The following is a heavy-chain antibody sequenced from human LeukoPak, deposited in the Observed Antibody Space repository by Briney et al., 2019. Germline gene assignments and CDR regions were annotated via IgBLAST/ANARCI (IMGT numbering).Heavy chain of an antibody. CDR1: GFTFSSHG. Sequence: PGGSLRLSCAASGFTFSSHGMHWVRQAPGKGLEWVAFIRYDGSNKYYADSVKGRFTISRDYSRNTYLQMNSLRAEDTAVYYCARSELGDYGDPLDYWGQGTLVTVSS. D-gene: IGHD4-17*01. CDR2: IRYDGSNK. J-gene: IGHJ4*02. CDR3: ARSELGDYGDPLDY. V-gene: IGHV3-30*02.